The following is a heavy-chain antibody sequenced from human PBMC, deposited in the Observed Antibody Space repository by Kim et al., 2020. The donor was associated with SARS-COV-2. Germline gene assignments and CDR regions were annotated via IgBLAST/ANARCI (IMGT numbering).Heavy chain of an antibody. D-gene: IGHD3-3*01. V-gene: IGHV4-31*03. Sequence: SETLSLTCTVSGGSISSGGYYWSWIRQHPGKGLEWIGYIYYSGSTYYNPSLKSRVTISVDTSKNQFSLMLSSVTAADTAVYYCARSEYDFWSGYFDYWGQGTLVTVSS. CDR3: ARSEYDFWSGYFDY. CDR2: IYYSGST. J-gene: IGHJ4*02. CDR1: GGSISSGGYY.